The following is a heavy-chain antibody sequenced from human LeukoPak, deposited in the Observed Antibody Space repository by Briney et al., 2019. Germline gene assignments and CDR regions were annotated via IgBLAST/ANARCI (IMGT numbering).Heavy chain of an antibody. CDR1: GFTFSSYS. V-gene: IGHV3-21*01. CDR2: ISSSSSYI. J-gene: IGHJ1*01. CDR3: ARGSTTTLAGYFQH. Sequence: PGGSLRLSCAASGFTFSSYSMNWVRQAPGKGLEWVSSISSSSSYIYYADSVKGRFTIPRDNAKNSLYLQMNSLRAADTAVYYCARGSTTTLAGYFQHWGQGTLVTVSS. D-gene: IGHD2-2*01.